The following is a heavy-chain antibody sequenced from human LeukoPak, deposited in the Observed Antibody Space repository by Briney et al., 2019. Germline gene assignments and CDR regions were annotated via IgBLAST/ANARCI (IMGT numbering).Heavy chain of an antibody. J-gene: IGHJ4*02. CDR2: INAGNGNT. CDR1: GYTFTSYA. D-gene: IGHD3-10*01. Sequence: ASVKVSCKASGYTFTSYAMHWVRQAPGQRLEWMGWINAGNGNTKYSQKFQGRVTITRDTSASTAYMELSSLRSEDTAVYYCARDPELLWFLPSPSYYFDYWGQGTLVTVSP. V-gene: IGHV1-3*01. CDR3: ARDPELLWFLPSPSYYFDY.